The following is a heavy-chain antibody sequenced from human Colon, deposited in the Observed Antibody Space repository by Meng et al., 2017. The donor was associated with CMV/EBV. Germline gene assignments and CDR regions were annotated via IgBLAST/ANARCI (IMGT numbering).Heavy chain of an antibody. V-gene: IGHV3-48*03. CDR2: TGNGERTI. D-gene: IGHD3-9*01. CDR3: VRDNDWAFDY. CDR1: GFTFSSHD. Sequence: GESLKISCAASGFTFSSHDVSWVRQAPGKGLEFVSHTGNGERTIYHADSVQGRFTIARDNAKNLLYLQMNSLRTEDTAIYYCVRDNDWAFDYWGQGTLVTVSS. J-gene: IGHJ4*02.